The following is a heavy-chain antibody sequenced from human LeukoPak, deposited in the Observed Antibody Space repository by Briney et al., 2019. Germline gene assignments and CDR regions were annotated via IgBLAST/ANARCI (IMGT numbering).Heavy chain of an antibody. CDR3: ARDPGSYDIRNWFDP. CDR1: GGTFSSYT. D-gene: IGHD3-9*01. CDR2: IIPILGIA. V-gene: IGHV1-69*04. J-gene: IGHJ5*02. Sequence: GASVKVSCKASGGTFSSYTISWVRQAPGQGLEWMGRIIPILGIANYAQKFQGRVTITADKSTSTAYTELSSLRSEDTAVYYCARDPGSYDIRNWFDPWGQGTLVTVSS.